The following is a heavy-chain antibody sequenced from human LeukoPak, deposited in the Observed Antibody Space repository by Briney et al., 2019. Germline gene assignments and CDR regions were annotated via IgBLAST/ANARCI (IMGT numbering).Heavy chain of an antibody. D-gene: IGHD6-19*01. Sequence: GGSLRLSCAASGFTFSSYWMSWVRQAPGKGLEWVANIKQDGSEKYYVDSVKGRFTISRDNAKNSLYLQMNSMRAEDTAVYYCATSSDWYRFDYWGQGTLVTVSS. V-gene: IGHV3-7*01. CDR2: IKQDGSEK. CDR1: GFTFSSYW. CDR3: ATSSDWYRFDY. J-gene: IGHJ4*02.